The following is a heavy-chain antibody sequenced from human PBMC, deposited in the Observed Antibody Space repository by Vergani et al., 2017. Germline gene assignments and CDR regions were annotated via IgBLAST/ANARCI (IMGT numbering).Heavy chain of an antibody. J-gene: IGHJ4*02. Sequence: EVQLVESGGGLVKPGGSLRLSCAASGFTFSSYSMNWVRQAPGKGLEWVSSISSSSSYIYYADSVKGRFTISRDNAKNSLYLQMNSLRAEDTAGYYCARDRSFYYYGSGSYYRGSDYWGQGTLVTVSS. D-gene: IGHD3-10*01. CDR3: ARDRSFYYYGSGSYYRGSDY. CDR1: GFTFSSYS. CDR2: ISSSSSYI. V-gene: IGHV3-21*01.